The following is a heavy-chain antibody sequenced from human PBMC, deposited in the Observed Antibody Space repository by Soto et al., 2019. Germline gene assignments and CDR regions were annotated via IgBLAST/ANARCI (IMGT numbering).Heavy chain of an antibody. V-gene: IGHV3-49*04. J-gene: IGHJ6*02. CDR2: IKSKTYGGTR. D-gene: IGHD2-15*01. CDR3: GLDSNYYYGLEI. CDR1: VFTFGNYS. Sequence: GGSLRLSCTGSVFTFGNYSMSWVRQAPGKGLECVGFIKSKTYGGTREYAASVKGRFTISRDYSKSIAYLQMKSLKTEDTAVYDCGLDSNYYYGLEIWGQGTPVTLSS.